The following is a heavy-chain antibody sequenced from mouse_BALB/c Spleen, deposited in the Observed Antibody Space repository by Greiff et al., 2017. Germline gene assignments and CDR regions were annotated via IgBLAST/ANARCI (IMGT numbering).Heavy chain of an antibody. J-gene: IGHJ3*01. CDR2: ISSGSSTI. Sequence: EVQGVESGGGLVQPGGSRKLSCAASGFTFSSFGMHWVRQAPEKGLEWVAYISSGSSTIYYADTVKGRFTISRDNPKNTLFLQMTSLRSEDTAMYYCAREGYYSPWFAYWGQGTLVTVSA. V-gene: IGHV5-17*02. CDR3: AREGYYSPWFAY. CDR1: GFTFSSFG. D-gene: IGHD2-3*01.